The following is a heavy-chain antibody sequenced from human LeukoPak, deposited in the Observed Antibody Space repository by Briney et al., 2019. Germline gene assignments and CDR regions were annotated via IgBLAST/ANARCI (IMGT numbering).Heavy chain of an antibody. V-gene: IGHV4-31*11. CDR3: ARKLQNCSGGRCYSGWFDP. J-gene: IGHJ5*02. Sequence: SQTLSLTCAVSGGSISSGGYYWSWIRQHPGKGLEWIGYIYYSGSTYYNPSLKSRVTISVDTSKNQFSLKLSSVTAADTDVYYCARKLQNCSGGRCYSGWFDPWGQGTLVTVSS. CDR2: IYYSGST. CDR1: GGSISSGGYY. D-gene: IGHD2-15*01.